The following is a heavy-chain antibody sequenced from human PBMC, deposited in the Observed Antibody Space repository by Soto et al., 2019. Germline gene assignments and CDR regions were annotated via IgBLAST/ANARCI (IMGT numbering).Heavy chain of an antibody. D-gene: IGHD3-22*01. CDR1: GFMFNNYA. V-gene: IGHV3-23*01. CDR3: AKGLYYYDSSGYRLFDY. Sequence: GGSLRLSCAASGFMFNNYAMSWVRQAPGKGLEWVSTVSVSGGTTYYADSLKGRFTISRDNSKKTVYLQMNRLRADDTAIYYCAKGLYYYDSSGYRLFDYWGQGALVTVSS. CDR2: VSVSGGTT. J-gene: IGHJ4*02.